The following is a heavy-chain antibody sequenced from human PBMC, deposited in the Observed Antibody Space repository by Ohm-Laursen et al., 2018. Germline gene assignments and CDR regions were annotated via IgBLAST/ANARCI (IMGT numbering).Heavy chain of an antibody. CDR2: ISAYNGNT. D-gene: IGHD4-17*01. CDR3: ALREAVTPSYYCGMDV. J-gene: IGHJ6*02. V-gene: IGHV1-18*01. CDR1: GYTFTSYG. Sequence: ASVKVSCNASGYTFTSYGISWVRQAPGQGLEWMGWISAYNGNTNYAQKLQGRVTMTTDTSTSTAYMELRSLRSDDTAVYYCALREAVTPSYYCGMDVWGQGTTVTVSS.